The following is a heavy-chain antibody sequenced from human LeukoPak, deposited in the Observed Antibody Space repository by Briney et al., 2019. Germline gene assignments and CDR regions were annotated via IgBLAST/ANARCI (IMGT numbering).Heavy chain of an antibody. CDR3: ARDYYDILTGYYNYYYYYMDV. J-gene: IGHJ6*03. D-gene: IGHD3-9*01. V-gene: IGHV3-7*01. CDR1: GFTFSSYE. Sequence: GGSLRLSCAASGFTFSSYEMNWVRQAPGKGLEWVANIKQDGSEKYYVDSVKGRFTISRDNAKNSLYLQMNSLRAEDTAVYYCARDYYDILTGYYNYYYYYMDVWGKGTTVTISS. CDR2: IKQDGSEK.